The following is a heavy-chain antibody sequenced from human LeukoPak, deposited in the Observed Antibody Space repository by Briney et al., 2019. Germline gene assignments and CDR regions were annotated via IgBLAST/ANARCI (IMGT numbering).Heavy chain of an antibody. Sequence: SENLSLTCAVYGGSFSGYYWSWIRQPPGKGLEWIGEINHSGSTNYNPSLKSRVTISVDTSKDQFSLELSSVTAAETAVYYCARGRIGWGSYLSDYFDYWGQGTLVTVSS. D-gene: IGHD1-26*01. V-gene: IGHV4-34*01. J-gene: IGHJ4*02. CDR2: INHSGST. CDR3: ARGRIGWGSYLSDYFDY. CDR1: GGSFSGYY.